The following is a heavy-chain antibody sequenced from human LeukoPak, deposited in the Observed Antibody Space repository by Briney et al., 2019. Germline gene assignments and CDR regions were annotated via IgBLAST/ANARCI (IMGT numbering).Heavy chain of an antibody. CDR2: IYYSGST. CDR3: ARGGELLAGGIDY. V-gene: IGHV4-39*07. J-gene: IGHJ4*02. CDR1: GGSISSSSYY. D-gene: IGHD1-26*01. Sequence: SETLSLTCTVSGGSISSSSYYWGWIRQPPGKGLEWIGSIYYSGSTYYNPSLKSRVTISVDTSKNQFSLKLSSVTAADTAVYYCARGGELLAGGIDYWGQGTLVTVSS.